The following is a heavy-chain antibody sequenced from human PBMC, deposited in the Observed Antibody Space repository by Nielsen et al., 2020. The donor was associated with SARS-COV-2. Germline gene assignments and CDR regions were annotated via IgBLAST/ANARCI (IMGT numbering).Heavy chain of an antibody. J-gene: IGHJ6*03. V-gene: IGHV4-4*02. Sequence: SETLSLTCAVSGGSISSTNWWSWVRQPPGQGLEWIGEIYHSGSTNYNPSLTSRVTMSVDKSKNQFSLKLSSVTAADTAVYYCARGDIVVVPAPILGLGPYYSSYYMDVWGKGTTVTVSS. CDR1: GGSISSTNW. CDR2: IYHSGST. CDR3: ARGDIVVVPAPILGLGPYYSSYYMDV. D-gene: IGHD2-2*02.